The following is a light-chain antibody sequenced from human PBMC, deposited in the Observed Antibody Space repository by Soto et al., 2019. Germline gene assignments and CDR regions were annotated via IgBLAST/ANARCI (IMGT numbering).Light chain of an antibody. CDR1: QSISTY. Sequence: DIQMTQSPSSLSASVGDRVTITCRASQSISTYLNWYQQKPGKAPKLLIYAASSFQSGVPSRFSVSWSGTDFTLTISSVQPEDFATYYCQQSYSVPFSFGPGTKVDFK. V-gene: IGKV1-39*01. J-gene: IGKJ3*01. CDR3: QQSYSVPFS. CDR2: AAS.